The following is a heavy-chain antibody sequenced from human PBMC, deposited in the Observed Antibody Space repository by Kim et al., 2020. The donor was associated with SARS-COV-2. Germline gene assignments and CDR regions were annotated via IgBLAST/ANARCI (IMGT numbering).Heavy chain of an antibody. V-gene: IGHV1-2*02. CDR3: ARWMGAEDY. D-gene: IGHD1-26*01. J-gene: IGHJ4*02. Sequence: GGTNYAKKFQGRVTMTRETSSSAAYMELSRLRSDDTAVYYCARWMGAEDYWGQGTLVTVSS. CDR2: GGT.